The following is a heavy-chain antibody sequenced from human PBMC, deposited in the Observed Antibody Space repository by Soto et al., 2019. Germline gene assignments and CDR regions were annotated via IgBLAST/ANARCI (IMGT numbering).Heavy chain of an antibody. CDR3: ARDGYSYGKPRNY. CDR2: IIPILGIA. J-gene: IGHJ4*02. Sequence: ASVKVSCKASGGTFSSYTISWVRQAPGQGLEWMGRIIPILGIANYAQKFQGRVTITADESTSTAYMELSSLRSEDTAVYYCARDGYSYGKPRNYGGQGPLVTV. D-gene: IGHD5-18*01. CDR1: GGTFSSYT. V-gene: IGHV1-69*04.